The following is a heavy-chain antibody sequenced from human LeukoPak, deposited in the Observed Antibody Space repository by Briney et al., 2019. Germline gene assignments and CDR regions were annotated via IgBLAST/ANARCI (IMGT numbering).Heavy chain of an antibody. D-gene: IGHD1-7*01. CDR2: IWYDGSNK. CDR3: AREPSTGTTGDY. CDR1: GFTFSSYG. J-gene: IGHJ4*02. V-gene: IGHV3-33*01. Sequence: GGSLRLSCAASGFTFSSYGMHWVRQAPGEGLEWVAVIWYDGSNKYYADSVKGRFTISRDNSKNTLYLQMNSLRAEDTAVYYCAREPSTGTTGDYWGQGTLVTVSS.